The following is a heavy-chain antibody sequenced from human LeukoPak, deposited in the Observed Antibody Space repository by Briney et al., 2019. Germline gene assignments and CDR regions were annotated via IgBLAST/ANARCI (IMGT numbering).Heavy chain of an antibody. Sequence: ASVTVSCKASGYTFTSYYMHWVRQAPGQGLEWMGIINPSGGSTSYAQKFQGRVTMTRDTSTSTVYMELSSLRSEDTAVYYCASQRITIFGVVEVVFDYWGQGTLVTVSS. CDR3: ASQRITIFGVVEVVFDY. V-gene: IGHV1-46*01. J-gene: IGHJ4*02. D-gene: IGHD3-3*01. CDR2: INPSGGST. CDR1: GYTFTSYY.